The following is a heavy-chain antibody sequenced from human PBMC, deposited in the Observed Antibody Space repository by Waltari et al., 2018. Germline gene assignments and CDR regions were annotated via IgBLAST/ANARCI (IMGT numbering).Heavy chain of an antibody. V-gene: IGHV4-38-2*01. CDR2: MDRRGNT. D-gene: IGHD2-2*02. Sequence: QVQLQESGPGLVKPSETLSLTCVVSGYSISSGYSWGWIRQPPGKGLEWIANMDRRGNTYYNPSLESRVTISLDTSENQISLKLSSVTATDTAVYYCARFYWSSTSSYKAGIEYWGPGTPVTVSS. CDR3: ARFYWSSTSSYKAGIEY. CDR1: GYSISSGYS. J-gene: IGHJ4*02.